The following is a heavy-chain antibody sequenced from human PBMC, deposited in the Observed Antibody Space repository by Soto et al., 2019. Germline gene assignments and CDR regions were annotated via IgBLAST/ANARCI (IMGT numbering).Heavy chain of an antibody. J-gene: IGHJ4*02. CDR1: GFTFSSYA. D-gene: IGHD3-3*01. V-gene: IGHV3-23*01. CDR3: AKGAIFGVVIIRSLFDY. CDR2: ISGSGGST. Sequence: GGSLRLSWAASGFTFSSYAMGWVRQAPGKGLEWVSAISGSGGSTYYADSVKGRFTISRDNSKNTLYLQMNSLRAEDTAVYYCAKGAIFGVVIIRSLFDYRGKGTLVTVSS.